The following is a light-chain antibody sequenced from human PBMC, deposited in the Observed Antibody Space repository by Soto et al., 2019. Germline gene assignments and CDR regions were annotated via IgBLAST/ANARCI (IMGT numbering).Light chain of an antibody. Sequence: EIVLTQSPGTLSLSPGERATLSCRASQSISGSYLAWYQQKPGQAPRLLIYGASSRATGIPDTFSGSGSGTDFTLTFSRLGPEDFAVYYCQQYVSSPTFGQGTKVEIK. CDR1: QSISGSY. V-gene: IGKV3-20*01. CDR2: GAS. J-gene: IGKJ1*01. CDR3: QQYVSSPT.